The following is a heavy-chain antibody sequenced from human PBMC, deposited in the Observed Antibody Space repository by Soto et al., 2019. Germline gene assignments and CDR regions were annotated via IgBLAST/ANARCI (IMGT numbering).Heavy chain of an antibody. CDR3: ARGVAGGMDV. V-gene: IGHV1-8*02. CDR2: IIPILGNT. Sequence: ASVKVSCKASGGTFSSYTISWVRQAPGQGLEWMGRIIPILGNTAYAQKFQGRVTMTRNTSISTAYMELSSLRSEDTAVYYCARGVAGGMDVWGQGTTVTVSS. J-gene: IGHJ6*02. CDR1: GGTFSSYT. D-gene: IGHD2-21*01.